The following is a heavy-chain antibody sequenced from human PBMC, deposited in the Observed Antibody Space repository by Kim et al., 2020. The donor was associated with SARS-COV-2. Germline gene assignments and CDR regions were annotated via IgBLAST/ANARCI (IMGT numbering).Heavy chain of an antibody. CDR3: VKFRSSGYL. Sequence: GGSLRLSCSASGFTFSSYAMHWVRQAPGKGLEYISAISNSGVGTYYADSVKGRFTISRDNSKNTLYLQMSSLRAEDTAVYYCVKFRSSGYLWGQGTLVTVSS. CDR1: GFTFSSYA. J-gene: IGHJ4*02. D-gene: IGHD3-22*01. V-gene: IGHV3-64D*06. CDR2: ISNSGVGT.